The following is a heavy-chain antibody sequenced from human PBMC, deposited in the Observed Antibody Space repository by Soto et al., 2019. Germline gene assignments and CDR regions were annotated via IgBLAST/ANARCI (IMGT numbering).Heavy chain of an antibody. D-gene: IGHD6-13*01. V-gene: IGHV1-46*01. Sequence: ASVKVSCKASGYTFTSYYMHWVRQAPGQGLEWMGIINPSGGSTSYAQKFQGRVTMTRDTSTSTVYMELSSLRSEDTAVYYCARAGYSSSLYYYYYYGMDVWGQGTTVTVSS. J-gene: IGHJ6*02. CDR3: ARAGYSSSLYYYYYYGMDV. CDR2: INPSGGST. CDR1: GYTFTSYY.